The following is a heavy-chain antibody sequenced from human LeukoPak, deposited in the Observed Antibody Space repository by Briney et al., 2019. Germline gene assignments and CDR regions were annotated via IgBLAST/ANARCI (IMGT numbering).Heavy chain of an antibody. D-gene: IGHD2-2*01. Sequence: ASVKVSCKASGGTFSSYAISWVRQAPGQGLEWMGRIIPIFGIANYAQKFQGRVTITANKSTSTAYMELSSLRSEDTAVYYCARDGRVVPAAPYSGYLDYWGQGTLVTVSS. CDR3: ARDGRVVPAAPYSGYLDY. V-gene: IGHV1-69*04. CDR1: GGTFSSYA. CDR2: IIPIFGIA. J-gene: IGHJ4*02.